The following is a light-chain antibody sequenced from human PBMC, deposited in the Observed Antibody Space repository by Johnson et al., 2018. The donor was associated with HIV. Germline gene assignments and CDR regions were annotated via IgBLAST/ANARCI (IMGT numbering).Light chain of an antibody. CDR1: SSNIGNNY. V-gene: IGLV1-51*01. Sequence: QFVLTQPPSVSAAPGQKVTISCSGSSSNIGNNYVTWYQHLPGTAPTVLIYDNDKLPSGIPDRFSGSKSGTSANLGITGLQPGDGADYYCGTWVSSLRTPNYVFGAGTKVTCL. CDR3: GTWVSSLRTPNYV. CDR2: DND. J-gene: IGLJ1*01.